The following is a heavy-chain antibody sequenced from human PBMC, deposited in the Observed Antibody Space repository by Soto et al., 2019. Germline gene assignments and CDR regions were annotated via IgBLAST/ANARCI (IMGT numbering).Heavy chain of an antibody. CDR1: GGSISSGDYY. V-gene: IGHV4-30-4*01. J-gene: IGHJ1*01. D-gene: IGHD5-12*01. CDR3: ARLSGGSGYDYPYFQH. CDR2: IYYSGST. Sequence: QVQLQESGPGLVKPSQTLSLTCTVSGGSISSGDYYWSWIRQPPGKGLEWIGYIYYSGSTYYNPYLKSRVTISIDTSKNQFSQKLSSVTAADTAVYYCARLSGGSGYDYPYFQHWGQGTLVTVSS.